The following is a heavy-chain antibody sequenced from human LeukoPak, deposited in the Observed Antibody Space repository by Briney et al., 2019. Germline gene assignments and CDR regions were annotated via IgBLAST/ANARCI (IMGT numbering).Heavy chain of an antibody. D-gene: IGHD1-26*01. CDR1: GFTFSSYS. CDR2: ISSSSSTI. V-gene: IGHV3-48*04. CDR3: ARDRGGSYSAIDY. J-gene: IGHJ4*02. Sequence: PGGSLRLSCAASGFTFSSYSMNWVRQAPGKGLEWFSFISSSSSTIYYADSVKGRFTISRDNAKNSLYLQMNSLRAEDTAVYYCARDRGGSYSAIDYWGQGTLVTVSS.